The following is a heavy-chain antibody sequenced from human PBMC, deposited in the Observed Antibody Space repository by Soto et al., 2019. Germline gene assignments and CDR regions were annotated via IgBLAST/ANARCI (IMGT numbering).Heavy chain of an antibody. V-gene: IGHV4-59*01. CDR2: IYYSGST. Sequence: SETLSLTCTVSGGTISSSYWSWIRQPPGKGLEWIGYIYYSGSTNYNPSLKSRVTISVDTSKKQFSLKLSSVTAADTAVDYCAGGSDKFDPWGQGTLVTVAS. CDR3: AGGSDKFDP. CDR1: GGTISSSY. J-gene: IGHJ5*02.